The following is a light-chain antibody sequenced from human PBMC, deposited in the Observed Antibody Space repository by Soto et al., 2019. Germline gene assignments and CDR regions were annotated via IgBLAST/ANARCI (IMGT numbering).Light chain of an antibody. CDR2: GAS. Sequence: EIVLTQSPGTLSLSPGEGATLSCRASQSVDSNYLAWYQQKPGQAPRLLIHGASDRATGIPDRFSGSGSGTDFTLTISRLEPEDFAIYHCQQYDSSPRTFGQGTKVDIK. CDR3: QQYDSSPRT. V-gene: IGKV3-20*01. CDR1: QSVDSNY. J-gene: IGKJ1*01.